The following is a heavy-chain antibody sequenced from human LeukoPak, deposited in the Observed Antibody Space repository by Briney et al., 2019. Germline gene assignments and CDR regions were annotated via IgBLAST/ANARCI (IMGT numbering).Heavy chain of an antibody. Sequence: PGGSLRLSCAASGFTFDDYGLSWVRQVPGKGLEWVSGLNWNGASTGYADSVKGRFTISRDNAKNSLYLQMNSLRAEDTAVYYCAKDPTHFRVWDDYDNTRLNYWGQATLVTVSS. V-gene: IGHV3-20*04. CDR3: AKDPTHFRVWDDYDNTRLNY. CDR1: GFTFDDYG. D-gene: IGHD3-22*01. CDR2: LNWNGAST. J-gene: IGHJ4*02.